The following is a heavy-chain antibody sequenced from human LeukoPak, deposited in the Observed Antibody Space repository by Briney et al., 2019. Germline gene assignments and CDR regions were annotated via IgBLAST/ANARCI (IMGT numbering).Heavy chain of an antibody. V-gene: IGHV1-69*04. Sequence: ASVKVSCKASGGTFSSYAISWVRQAPGQGLEWMGRIIPILGIENYAQKFQGRVTITADKSTSTAYMELSSLRSEDTAVYYCARVGTMVRGVTSGNWFDPWGQGTLVTVSS. J-gene: IGHJ5*02. CDR3: ARVGTMVRGVTSGNWFDP. D-gene: IGHD3-10*01. CDR2: IIPILGIE. CDR1: GGTFSSYA.